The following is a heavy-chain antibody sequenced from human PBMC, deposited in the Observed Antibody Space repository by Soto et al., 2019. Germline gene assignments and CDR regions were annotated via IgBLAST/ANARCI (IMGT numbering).Heavy chain of an antibody. CDR2: VFYTGIT. D-gene: IGHD6-25*01. V-gene: IGHV4-59*01. J-gene: IGHJ4*02. CDR3: AKWGAAAGPT. CDR1: GGSISSYY. Sequence: QVHLQESGPGLVKPAETLSLTCSVSGGSISSYYWSWIRQPPGKGLEWIGYVFYTGITKYNPSFKSRSTISGDTSRNQFSLNLMSVTAADTAVYYCAKWGAAAGPTWGQEIRVNVSS.